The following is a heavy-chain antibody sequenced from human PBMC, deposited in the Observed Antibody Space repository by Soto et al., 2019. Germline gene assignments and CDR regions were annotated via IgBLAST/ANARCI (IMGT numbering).Heavy chain of an antibody. J-gene: IGHJ5*02. Sequence: PGGSLRLSCAASGFTFSSYAMSWVRQAPGKGLEWVSAISGSGGSTYYADSVKGRFTISRDNSKNTLYLQMNSLRAEDTAVYYCAKVVGLGSLNNWFDPWGQGTLVTVSS. D-gene: IGHD3-10*01. CDR2: ISGSGGST. V-gene: IGHV3-23*01. CDR3: AKVVGLGSLNNWFDP. CDR1: GFTFSSYA.